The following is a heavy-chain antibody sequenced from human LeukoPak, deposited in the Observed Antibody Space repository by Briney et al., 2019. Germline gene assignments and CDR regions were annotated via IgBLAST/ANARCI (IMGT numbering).Heavy chain of an antibody. CDR3: ARFAPYDYVWGSYLFDY. Sequence: GGSLRLSCAASGFTFSSYWMSWVRQAPGKGLEWVANIKQDGSEKYYVDSVKGRFTISRDNAKNSLYLQMNSLRAEDTAVYYRARFAPYDYVWGSYLFDYWGQGTLVTVSS. J-gene: IGHJ4*02. V-gene: IGHV3-7*01. CDR1: GFTFSSYW. CDR2: IKQDGSEK. D-gene: IGHD3-16*02.